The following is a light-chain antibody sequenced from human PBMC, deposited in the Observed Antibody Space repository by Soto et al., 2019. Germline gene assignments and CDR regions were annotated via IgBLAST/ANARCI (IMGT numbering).Light chain of an antibody. CDR2: KAS. V-gene: IGKV1-5*03. CDR3: QQYYSSSS. CDR1: QSIQFW. Sequence: DIQMTQSPSTLSASVGDRVTITCRASQSIQFWLAWYQQKPGKAPKLLIQKASSLESGVPSRFNASGSGTDFALTISSLQPDDFASYYCQQYYSSSSFGRGTKVEVK. J-gene: IGKJ1*01.